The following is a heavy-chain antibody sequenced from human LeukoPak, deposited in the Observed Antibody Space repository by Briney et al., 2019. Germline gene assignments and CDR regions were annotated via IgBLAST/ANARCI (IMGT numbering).Heavy chain of an antibody. CDR3: AKDAQWLALNAFDI. CDR1: GLTFSNFA. V-gene: IGHV3-23*01. CDR2: ISGRGSST. Sequence: GGSLRLSCAASGLTFSNFAMTWVRQAPGRGLEWVSAISGRGSSTYYADSVKGRFTISRDNSKKKLFLQMNSLGAEDTAVYYCAKDAQWLALNAFDIWGQGTMVTVSS. D-gene: IGHD6-19*01. J-gene: IGHJ3*02.